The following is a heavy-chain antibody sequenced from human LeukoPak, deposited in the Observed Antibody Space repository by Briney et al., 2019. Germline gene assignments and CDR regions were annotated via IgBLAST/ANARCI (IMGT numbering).Heavy chain of an antibody. J-gene: IGHJ4*02. CDR2: ISSSSDTI. Sequence: GGSLRLSCSASGFTFGPYTMNWVRQAPGKGLEWVSHISSSSDTIYYADSVRGRFTISRDNAKNSLYLQMNSLRAEDTALYYCAKGLYSRSWYDPDYWGQGTLVTVSS. D-gene: IGHD6-13*01. CDR3: AKGLYSRSWYDPDY. CDR1: GFTFGPYT. V-gene: IGHV3-48*04.